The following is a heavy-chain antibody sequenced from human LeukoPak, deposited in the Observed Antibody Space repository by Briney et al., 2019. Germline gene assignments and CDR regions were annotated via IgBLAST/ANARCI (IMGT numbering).Heavy chain of an antibody. V-gene: IGHV3-21*01. CDR2: ISSSSSYI. D-gene: IGHD6-19*01. CDR1: GFTFSSYA. CDR3: ARDRYSSGWLLTY. J-gene: IGHJ4*02. Sequence: GGSLRLSCAASGFTFSSYAMNWVRQAPGKGLEWVSSISSSSSYIYYADSVKGRFTISRDNAKNSLYLQMNSLRAEDTAVYYCARDRYSSGWLLTYWGQGTLVTVSS.